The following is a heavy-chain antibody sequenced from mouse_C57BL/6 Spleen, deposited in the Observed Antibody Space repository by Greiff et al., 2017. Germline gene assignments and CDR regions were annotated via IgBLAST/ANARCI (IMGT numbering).Heavy chain of an antibody. Sequence: EVKLMESGGGLVQPKGSLKLSCAASGFSFNTYAMNWVRQAPGKGLEWVARIRSKSNNYATYYADSVKDRFTISRDDSESMLYLQMNNLKTEDTAMYYCVRLYYGSSRGYFDVWGTGTTVTVSS. CDR1: GFSFNTYA. CDR3: VRLYYGSSRGYFDV. V-gene: IGHV10-1*01. D-gene: IGHD1-1*01. CDR2: IRSKSNNYAT. J-gene: IGHJ1*03.